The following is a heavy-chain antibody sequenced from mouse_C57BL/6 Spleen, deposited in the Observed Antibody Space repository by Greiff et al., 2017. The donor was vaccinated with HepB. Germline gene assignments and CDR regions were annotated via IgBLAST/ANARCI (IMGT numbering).Heavy chain of an antibody. D-gene: IGHD2-3*01. V-gene: IGHV3-8*01. CDR1: GYSITSDY. CDR2: ISYSGST. Sequence: DVQLQESGPGLAKPSQTLPLTCSVTGYSITSDYWNWIRKFPGNKLEYMGYISYSGSTYYNPSLKSRISITRNTSKNQYYLQLNSVTTEDTATYYYARSDGYYSYFDYWGQGTTLTVSS. J-gene: IGHJ2*01. CDR3: ARSDGYYSYFDY.